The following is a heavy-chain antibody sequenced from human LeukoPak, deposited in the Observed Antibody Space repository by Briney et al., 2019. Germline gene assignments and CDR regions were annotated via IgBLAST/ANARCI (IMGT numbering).Heavy chain of an antibody. J-gene: IGHJ6*02. CDR2: IYYSGST. D-gene: IGHD2-15*01. CDR3: ARHHSPSQVPDMDV. Sequence: PSETLSLTRTVSGGSISSSSNYWGWIRQPPGKGLEWIGSIYYSGSTYYNPSLKSRVTISVDTSKNQFSLKLSSVTAADTAVYYCARHHSPSQVPDMDVWGQGTTVTVSS. CDR1: GGSISSSSNY. V-gene: IGHV4-39*01.